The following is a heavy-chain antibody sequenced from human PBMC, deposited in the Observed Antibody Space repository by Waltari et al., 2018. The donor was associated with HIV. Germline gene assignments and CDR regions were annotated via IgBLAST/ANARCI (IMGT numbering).Heavy chain of an antibody. CDR1: GGSISSSSYY. J-gene: IGHJ6*02. D-gene: IGHD3-10*01. V-gene: IGHV4-39*01. CDR3: VIDPWFREFSTPGGMDV. Sequence: QLQLQESGPGLVKPSETLSLTCTVSGGSISSSSYYWGWIRQPPGKGLEWIGSIYYSGSTYYNPSLKSRVTISVDTSKNQFSLKLSSVTAADTAVYYCVIDPWFREFSTPGGMDVWGQGTTVTVSS. CDR2: IYYSGST.